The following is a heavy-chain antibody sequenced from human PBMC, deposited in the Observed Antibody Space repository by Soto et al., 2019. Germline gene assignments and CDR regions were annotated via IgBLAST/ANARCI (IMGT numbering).Heavy chain of an antibody. CDR1: GGAVSSGSYQ. D-gene: IGHD3-22*01. CDR2: ISYSGST. CDR3: ARARWDYFESSGSYFYYYGMDI. J-gene: IGHJ6*02. Sequence: QVQLQESGPGLVKPSETLSLTCTVSGGAVSSGSYQWSWIRQSPGKGLEWIGYISYSGSTKYNPSLKSRVSISLDRSRNPFSLKVDSVTAADTAVYYCARARWDYFESSGSYFYYYGMDIWGQGTTVTVSS. V-gene: IGHV4-61*03.